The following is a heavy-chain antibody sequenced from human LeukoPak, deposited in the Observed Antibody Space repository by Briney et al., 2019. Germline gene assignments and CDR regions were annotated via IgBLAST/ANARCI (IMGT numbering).Heavy chain of an antibody. CDR1: GIPFSDYY. Sequence: GGSLRLSCVVSGIPFSDYYMNWIRQAPGKGLEWISYISTSGSYTDYAHSVKGRFAISRDDAKSALYLQMDSLRLEDTAVYYCAAGTAADFWGQGTLVTVSS. D-gene: IGHD6-13*01. J-gene: IGHJ4*02. V-gene: IGHV3-11*03. CDR2: ISTSGSYT. CDR3: AAGTAADF.